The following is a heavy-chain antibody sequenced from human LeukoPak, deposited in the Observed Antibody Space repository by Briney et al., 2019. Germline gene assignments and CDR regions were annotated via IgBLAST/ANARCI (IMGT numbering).Heavy chain of an antibody. D-gene: IGHD5-24*01. J-gene: IGHJ4*02. CDR3: TRGEEMATITTTLDFDY. CDR1: GYTFGDYA. CDR2: IRSKAYGGTT. Sequence: PGGSLRLSCTASGYTFGDYAMSWVRQAPGKGMGWEGFIRSKAYGGTTEYAASVKGRFTISRDDSKSIAYLQMNSLKTEDTAVYYCTRGEEMATITTTLDFDYWGQGTLVTVSS. V-gene: IGHV3-49*04.